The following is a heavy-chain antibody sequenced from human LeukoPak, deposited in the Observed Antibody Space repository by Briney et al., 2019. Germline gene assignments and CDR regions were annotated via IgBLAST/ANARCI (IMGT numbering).Heavy chain of an antibody. J-gene: IGHJ5*02. Sequence: PGGSLRLSCEGSGFTGSTNYMNWVRQVSGKGLEWVSLIFSDGTTYYADSVKGRFILSRDNSKNTLYLQMDSLRAEDTGVYYCARTVIRMTMERYFDPWGQGTLVTVSS. CDR3: ARTVIRMTMERYFDP. CDR1: GFTGSTNY. D-gene: IGHD1-26*01. V-gene: IGHV3-66*01. CDR2: IFSDGTT.